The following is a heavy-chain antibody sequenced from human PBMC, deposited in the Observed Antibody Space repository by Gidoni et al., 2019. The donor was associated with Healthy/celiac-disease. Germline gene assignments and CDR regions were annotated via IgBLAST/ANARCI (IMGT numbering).Heavy chain of an antibody. V-gene: IGHV1-69*01. J-gene: IGHJ6*02. Sequence: QEQLVQSGAEVKKPGSSGKVSCKASGGTCSSYAISWVRQAPGQGLEWMGGIIPIFGTATSAQKFQGRVTLTADDSTSTAYMALSSLSSEATAVYYCARLFSGSSYSYSGMDVWGQGTTVTVSS. D-gene: IGHD1-26*01. CDR2: IIPIFGTA. CDR3: ARLFSGSSYSYSGMDV. CDR1: GGTCSSYA.